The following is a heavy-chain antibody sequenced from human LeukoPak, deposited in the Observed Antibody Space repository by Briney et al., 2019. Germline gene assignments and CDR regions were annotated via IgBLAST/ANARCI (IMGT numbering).Heavy chain of an antibody. D-gene: IGHD6-19*01. V-gene: IGHV3-23*01. CDR3: AQGYLSGWYPY. CDR2: ISVDGESA. Sequence: PGESLRLSCSVSGFRVSSFRMSSVGQAPGKGLELISAISVDGESAYYADSVKGRFIISRDNSKNTVYQQLSSLRAGDTAVYYCAQGYLSGWYPYWGLGSLVSLSS. J-gene: IGHJ4*02. CDR1: GFRVSSFR.